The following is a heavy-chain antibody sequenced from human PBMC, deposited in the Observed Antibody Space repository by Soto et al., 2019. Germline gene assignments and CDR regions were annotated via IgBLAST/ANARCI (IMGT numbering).Heavy chain of an antibody. CDR1: GGSISGGNYS. V-gene: IGHV4-30-2*06. Sequence: PSETLSLTCAVSGGSISGGNYSWSWIRQSPGKGLEWIGYIYQGRSTYYNPSLKGRVVISADRSKNHFSLKLTSVTAADTAVYYCARVVDYYDSAGYYYEGKFDYWGQGTLVTVS. J-gene: IGHJ4*02. CDR2: IYQGRST. D-gene: IGHD3-22*01. CDR3: ARVVDYYDSAGYYYEGKFDY.